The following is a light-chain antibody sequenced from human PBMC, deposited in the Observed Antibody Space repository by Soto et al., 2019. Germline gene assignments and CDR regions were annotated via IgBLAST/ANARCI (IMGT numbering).Light chain of an antibody. CDR1: QSVSSNY. CDR2: GAS. Sequence: EIVVTQSPGTLSLSPGEGATLSCRASQSVSSNYLAWYQQKPGQAPRLLIYGASNRATGIPDRCSGSGSGTEFTLTISRLEPEDFAVYYCQEYSSSPLTFGGGTKVEIK. J-gene: IGKJ4*01. CDR3: QEYSSSPLT. V-gene: IGKV3-20*01.